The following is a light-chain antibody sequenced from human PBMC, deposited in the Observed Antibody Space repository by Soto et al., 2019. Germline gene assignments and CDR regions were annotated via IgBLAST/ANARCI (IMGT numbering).Light chain of an antibody. J-gene: IGKJ5*01. CDR1: QRIRTW. CDR3: QQYHTSSIT. CDR2: GAS. V-gene: IGKV1-5*01. Sequence: DIQMTQSPSSLSASVGVRVTITCRASQRIRTWLAWYQQKPGKAPNLLIYGASTLERGVPSRFSGTGSGTEFTLTIDRLQPDDFATYYCQQYHTSSITFGQGTRLEIK.